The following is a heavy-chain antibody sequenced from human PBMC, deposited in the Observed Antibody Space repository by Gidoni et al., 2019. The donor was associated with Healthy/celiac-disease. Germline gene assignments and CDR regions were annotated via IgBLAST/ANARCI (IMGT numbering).Heavy chain of an antibody. D-gene: IGHD1-26*01. J-gene: IGHJ4*02. Sequence: QVQLVQSGAEVKKQGASVKVSCQASGYTFTSYGIHWVRQAPGQRFEWMGWLNAGNGNTKYSQKFQGRVTITRDTSASTVYMELSSLRSEDSAVYFCARGWDLLFSFDYWGQGTLVTVSS. V-gene: IGHV1-3*01. CDR1: GYTFTSYG. CDR2: LNAGNGNT. CDR3: ARGWDLLFSFDY.